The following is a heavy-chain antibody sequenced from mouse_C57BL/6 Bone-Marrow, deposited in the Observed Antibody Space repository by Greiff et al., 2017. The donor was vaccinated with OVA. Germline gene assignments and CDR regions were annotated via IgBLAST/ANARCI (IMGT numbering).Heavy chain of an antibody. J-gene: IGHJ3*01. CDR3: AREEDYSNWAWFAY. CDR2: INYDGSST. CDR1: GFTFSDYY. Sequence: EVKVVESEGGLVQPGSSMKLSCTASGFTFSDYYMAWVRQVPEKGLEWVANINYDGSSTYYLDSLKSRFIISRDNAKNILYLQMSSLKSEDTATYYCAREEDYSNWAWFAYWGQGTLVTVSA. V-gene: IGHV5-16*01. D-gene: IGHD2-5*01.